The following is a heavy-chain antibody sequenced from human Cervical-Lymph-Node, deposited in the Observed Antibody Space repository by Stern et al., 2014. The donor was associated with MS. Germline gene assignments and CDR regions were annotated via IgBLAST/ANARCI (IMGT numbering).Heavy chain of an antibody. V-gene: IGHV1-2*02. J-gene: IGHJ5*02. CDR3: TRALRIADRPSPGGHWFDP. CDR2: INPKSGGT. CDR1: GYIFTDYY. Sequence: VHLVESGAEVEKPGASVKVSCKASGYIFTDYYLHWVRQAPGQGLEWMGRINPKSGGTSYAQSFQGRVTLTRDTSITTAYMDLNRLTSDDTAVYYCTRALRIADRPSPGGHWFDPWGQGTLVIVSS. D-gene: IGHD6-6*01.